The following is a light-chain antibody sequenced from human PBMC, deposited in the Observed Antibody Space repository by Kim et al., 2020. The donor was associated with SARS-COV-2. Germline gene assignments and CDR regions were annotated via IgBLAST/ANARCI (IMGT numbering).Light chain of an antibody. CDR1: QTVSSSY. V-gene: IGKV3-20*01. J-gene: IGKJ2*01. Sequence: LSPGERSTLSCRASQTVSSSYLAWYQQKPGQAPRLLIYGASGRATGIPDRFSGSGSGTDFTLTISRLEPEDFAVYYCQQYGSSPRTFGQGTKLEI. CDR2: GAS. CDR3: QQYGSSPRT.